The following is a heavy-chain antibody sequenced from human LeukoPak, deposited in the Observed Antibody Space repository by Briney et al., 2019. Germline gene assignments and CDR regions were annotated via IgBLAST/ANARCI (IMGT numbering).Heavy chain of an antibody. CDR2: ISGSGST. J-gene: IGHJ4*02. V-gene: IGHV4-4*07. CDR1: GDSISYFY. Sequence: SSETLSLTCSVSGDSISYFYWSWIRQAAGKGLEWIGRISGSGSTDYNASLKSRVTMSVDTSKNQLSLKVISVTAADTAVYCARGVIAAGGNDFDYWGQGTPVTVSS. D-gene: IGHD6-13*01. CDR3: ARGVIAAGGNDFDY.